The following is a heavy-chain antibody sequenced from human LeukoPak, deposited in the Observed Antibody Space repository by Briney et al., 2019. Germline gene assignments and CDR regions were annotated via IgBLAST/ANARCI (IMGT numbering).Heavy chain of an antibody. CDR1: GFTFSSYA. J-gene: IGHJ4*02. V-gene: IGHV3-23*01. CDR3: GKATGTLGN. Sequence: GGSLRLSCAASGFTFSSYAMSWVRQAPGKGLEWVSTISNSDYNTYYTDSVKGRFTISRDNSKNTLYLQTNSLTADDTAIYYCGKATGTLGNWGQGTLVTVSS. CDR2: ISNSDYNT. D-gene: IGHD1-1*01.